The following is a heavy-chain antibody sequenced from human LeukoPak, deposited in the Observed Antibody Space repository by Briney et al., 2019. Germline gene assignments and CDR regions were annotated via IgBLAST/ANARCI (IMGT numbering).Heavy chain of an antibody. V-gene: IGHV4-28*01. CDR1: GYSISSDNW. D-gene: IGHD4/OR15-4a*01. Sequence: SETLSLTCAVSGYSISSDNWWGWIRQPPGKGLEWIGYIHYSGITYYSPSLKSRVTLSVDTSKNQFSLRLSSVTAVDTAVYYCARKPNAVYWFNPWGQGTLVTVSS. CDR3: ARKPNAVYWFNP. J-gene: IGHJ5*02. CDR2: IHYSGIT.